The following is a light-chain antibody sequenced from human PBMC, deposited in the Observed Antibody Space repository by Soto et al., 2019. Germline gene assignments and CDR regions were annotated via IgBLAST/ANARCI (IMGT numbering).Light chain of an antibody. CDR2: DVS. CDR3: QQRNSRYT. Sequence: EIVLTQSPATLSLSPGDRATLSCRASHSVSSYLAWYQQRPGQAPRLLIYDVSNRATGIPDRFSGSGYGTDFNLTISSLEHEDFAVYYCQQRNSRYTFGPGTKLEIK. CDR1: HSVSSY. V-gene: IGKV3-11*01. J-gene: IGKJ2*01.